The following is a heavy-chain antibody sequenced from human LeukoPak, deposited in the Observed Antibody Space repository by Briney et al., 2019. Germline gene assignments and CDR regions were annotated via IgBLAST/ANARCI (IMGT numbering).Heavy chain of an antibody. J-gene: IGHJ4*02. CDR3: ARDTGVVWDFDY. CDR1: GYSFTTYG. CDR2: INPDNGRT. Sequence: ASVKVSCKAPGYSFTTYGISWVRQAPGQGLEWMGWINPDNGRTKYVERFQDRVTMTTDTSTSTAYMELRSLRSDDTAVYYCARDTGVVWDFDYWGQGTLVTVSS. D-gene: IGHD3-3*01. V-gene: IGHV1-18*01.